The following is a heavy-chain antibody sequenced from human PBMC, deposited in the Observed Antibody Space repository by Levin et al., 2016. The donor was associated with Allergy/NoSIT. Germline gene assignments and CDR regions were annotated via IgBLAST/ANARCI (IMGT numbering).Heavy chain of an antibody. V-gene: IGHV4-59*01. J-gene: IGHJ3*02. D-gene: IGHD7-27*01. CDR3: ARWGESLGIRAFDI. CDR2: IHHTGDA. Sequence: WIRQPPGKGLEWIGYIHHTGDAAYAPSLKSRVTLSVDTSKSQVSLRVRSATEADTAVYFCARWGESLGIRAFDIWGQGAMVTVSS.